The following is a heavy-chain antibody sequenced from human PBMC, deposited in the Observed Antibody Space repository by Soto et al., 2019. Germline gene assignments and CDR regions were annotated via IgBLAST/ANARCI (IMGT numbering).Heavy chain of an antibody. CDR3: ARALVRDGYNVGYDY. V-gene: IGHV1-69*02. Sequence: EASVKVSCKASGGTFSSYTISWVRQAPGQGLEWMGRIIPILGIANYAQKFQGRVTITADKSTSTAYMELSSLRSEDTAVYYCARALVRDGYNVGYDYWGQGTLVTVSS. CDR1: GGTFSSYT. CDR2: IIPILGIA. J-gene: IGHJ4*02. D-gene: IGHD5-12*01.